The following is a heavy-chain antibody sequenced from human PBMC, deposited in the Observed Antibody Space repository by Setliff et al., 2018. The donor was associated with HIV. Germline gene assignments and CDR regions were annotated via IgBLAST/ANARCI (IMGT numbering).Heavy chain of an antibody. J-gene: IGHJ6*03. Sequence: SETLSLTCNVSGGSISSGGYYWSWIRQPAGKGLEWIGHIYTSGSTNYNPSLKSRVTISIDTSKNQFSLKLSSVTAADTAVYYCARDRGGAAAGGYYYMDVWGKGTAVTVS. D-gene: IGHD6-13*01. V-gene: IGHV4-61*09. CDR1: GGSISSGGYY. CDR3: ARDRGGAAAGGYYYMDV. CDR2: IYTSGST.